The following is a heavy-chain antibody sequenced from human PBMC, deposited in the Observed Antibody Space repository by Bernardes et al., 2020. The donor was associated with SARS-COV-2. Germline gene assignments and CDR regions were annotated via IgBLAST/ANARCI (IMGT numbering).Heavy chain of an antibody. CDR3: ARGSPYYYYYMDV. CDR1: GGTFSSYT. CDR2: IIPILGIA. Sequence: SVKVSCKASGGTFSSYTISWVRQAPGQGLEWMGRIIPILGIATYAQKFQGRVTITADKSTSTAYMELSSLRSEDTAVYYCARGSPYYYYYMDVWGKGTTVTVSS. V-gene: IGHV1-69*02. J-gene: IGHJ6*03.